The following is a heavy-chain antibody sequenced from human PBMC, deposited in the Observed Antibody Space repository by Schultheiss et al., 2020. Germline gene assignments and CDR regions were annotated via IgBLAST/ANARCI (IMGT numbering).Heavy chain of an antibody. CDR3: ARRAGGNKFDY. V-gene: IGHV4-61*10. CDR2: IYHSGST. Sequence: SQTLSLTCTVSGGSVSSGSYYWSWIRQPAGKGLEWIGSIYHSGSTYYNPSLKSRVTISVDRSKSQFSLKLSSVTAADTAVYYCARRAGGNKFDYWGQGTLVTVSS. CDR1: GGSVSSGSYY. D-gene: IGHD4-23*01. J-gene: IGHJ4*02.